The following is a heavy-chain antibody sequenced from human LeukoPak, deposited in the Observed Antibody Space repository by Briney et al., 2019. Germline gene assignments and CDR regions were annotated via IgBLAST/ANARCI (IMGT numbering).Heavy chain of an antibody. CDR1: GFTFSSYS. Sequence: PGGSLRLSCAASGFTFSSYSMNWVRQAPGKGLEWVSYISSSGSTIYYADSVKGRFTISRDNAKNSLYLQMNSLRAEDTAVYYCARVEDGYNSEFDYWGQGTLVTVSS. J-gene: IGHJ4*02. V-gene: IGHV3-48*04. CDR2: ISSSGSTI. D-gene: IGHD5-24*01. CDR3: ARVEDGYNSEFDY.